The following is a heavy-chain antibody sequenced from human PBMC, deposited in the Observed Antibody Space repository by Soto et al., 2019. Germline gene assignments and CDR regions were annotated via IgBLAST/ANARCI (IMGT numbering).Heavy chain of an antibody. CDR1: GYSFTSYW. V-gene: IGHV5-10-1*01. CDR2: IDPSDSYT. Sequence: PGESLKISCKGSGYSFTSYWIGWVRQMPGKGLEWMGRIDPSDSYTNYSPSFQGLVTISADKSISTAYLQWSSLKASDTAIYYCARTSMQSRGYTYGHGGMDVWGQGTTVTVSS. D-gene: IGHD5-18*01. CDR3: ARTSMQSRGYTYGHGGMDV. J-gene: IGHJ6*02.